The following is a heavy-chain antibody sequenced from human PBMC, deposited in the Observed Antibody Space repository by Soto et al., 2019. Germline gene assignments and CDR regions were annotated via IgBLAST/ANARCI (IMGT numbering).Heavy chain of an antibody. CDR2: IYYSGST. CDR3: ARAPPTFSSPPEKNEYSLDH. J-gene: IGHJ4*02. V-gene: IGHV4-59*01. D-gene: IGHD2-21*01. CDR1: GGSISSYR. Sequence: SETLSLTCTVSGGSISSYRWSWIRQPPGKGLEWIGYIYYSGSTEYNPSLKGRVTMSVDTSKNQFSLKLTSVTAADTAVYYCARAPPTFSSPPEKNEYSLDHWGQETLVTVSS.